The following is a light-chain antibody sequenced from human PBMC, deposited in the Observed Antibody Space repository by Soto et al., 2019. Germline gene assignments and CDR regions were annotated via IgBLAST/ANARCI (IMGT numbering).Light chain of an antibody. CDR1: KGIRSY. J-gene: IGKJ1*01. CDR2: IAS. V-gene: IGKV1-9*01. CDR3: QQYETFSGT. Sequence: IQLPQSPSSLSASVGDRVAITCRASKGIRSYLAWYQQKPGEAPKLLISIASILQSGVPSRFSGSGSGTKFTLTIASLQPDDFATYYCQQYETFSGTFGPGTKVDIK.